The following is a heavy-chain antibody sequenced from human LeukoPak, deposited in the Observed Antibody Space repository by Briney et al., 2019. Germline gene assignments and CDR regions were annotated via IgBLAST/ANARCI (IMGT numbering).Heavy chain of an antibody. CDR3: AREVTYYDFWSGYYTRWFDP. Sequence: PSQTLSLTCAVSGGSISSGGYSWSWIRQPPGKGLEWIGYIYHSGSTYYNPSLKSRVTISVDRSKNQFSLKLSFVTAADTAVYYCAREVTYYDFWSGYYTRWFDPWGQGTLVTVSS. D-gene: IGHD3-3*01. J-gene: IGHJ5*02. CDR2: IYHSGST. CDR1: GGSISSGGYS. V-gene: IGHV4-30-2*01.